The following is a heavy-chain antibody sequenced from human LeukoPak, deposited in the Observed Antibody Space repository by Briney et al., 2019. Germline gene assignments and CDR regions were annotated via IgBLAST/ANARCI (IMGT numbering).Heavy chain of an antibody. D-gene: IGHD6-13*01. V-gene: IGHV3-21*04. J-gene: IGHJ4*02. CDR2: ISASGAST. Sequence: GGSLRLSCAASGFTFSTYWMTWVRQAPGKGLEWVSGISASGASTYYADSVKGRFTISRDNAKNSLYLQMNSLRAEDTAAYYCARAGLRIAAAANFDYWGQGTLVTVSS. CDR1: GFTFSTYW. CDR3: ARAGLRIAAAANFDY.